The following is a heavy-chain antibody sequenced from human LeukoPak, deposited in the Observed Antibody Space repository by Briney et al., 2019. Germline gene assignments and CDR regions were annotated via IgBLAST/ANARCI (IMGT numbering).Heavy chain of an antibody. J-gene: IGHJ4*02. CDR2: IYYTGST. V-gene: IGHV4-59*01. CDR3: ARGSKAAPGTFDY. D-gene: IGHD6-13*01. CDR1: GGSISSYY. Sequence: TSETLSLTCTVSGGSISSYYWSWIRQPPGKGLEWIGYIYYTGSTDYNPSLKSRVAISVDTSKDQFSLKLSSVTAADTAVYYCARGSKAAPGTFDYWGQGTLVTVSS.